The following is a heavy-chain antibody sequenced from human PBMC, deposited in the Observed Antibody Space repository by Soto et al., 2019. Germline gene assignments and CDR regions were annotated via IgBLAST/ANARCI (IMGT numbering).Heavy chain of an antibody. Sequence: PSETLSLTCTVSGGSVSSGNYYWSWIRQPPGKGLEWIGYIYHSGSTYYNPSLKSRVTISVDRSKNQFSLKLSSVTAADTAVYYCARSGYGSGSYPVLSWGQGTLVTVSS. J-gene: IGHJ5*02. CDR1: GGSVSSGNYY. CDR2: IYHSGST. D-gene: IGHD3-10*01. CDR3: ARSGYGSGSYPVLS. V-gene: IGHV4-30-2*02.